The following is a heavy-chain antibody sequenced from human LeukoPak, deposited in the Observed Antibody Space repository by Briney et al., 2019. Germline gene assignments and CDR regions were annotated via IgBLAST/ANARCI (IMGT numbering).Heavy chain of an antibody. V-gene: IGHV3-21*01. CDR2: ISSSSSYI. CDR1: GFTFSTYS. Sequence: PGGSLRLSCAASGFTFSTYSMNWVRQAPGKGLEWVSSISSSSSYIYYADSVKGRFTISRDNAKNSLYLQMNSLRAEDTAVYYCAKAPYYYDSSGYYYWGQGTLVTVSS. D-gene: IGHD3-22*01. CDR3: AKAPYYYDSSGYYY. J-gene: IGHJ4*02.